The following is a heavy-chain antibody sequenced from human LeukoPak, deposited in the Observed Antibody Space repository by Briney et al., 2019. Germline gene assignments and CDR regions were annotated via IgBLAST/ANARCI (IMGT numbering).Heavy chain of an antibody. CDR3: ARYCSGGSCPGSDYYYYYYMDV. CDR2: IYYSGST. CDR1: GGSISSYY. Sequence: PSETLSLTCSVSGGSISSYYWSWIRQPPGKGLEWIGYIYYSGSTNYNPSLKSRVTISVDTSKNQFSLKLSSVTAADTAVYYCARYCSGGSCPGSDYYYYYYMDVWGKGTTVTVSS. V-gene: IGHV4-59*01. D-gene: IGHD2-15*01. J-gene: IGHJ6*03.